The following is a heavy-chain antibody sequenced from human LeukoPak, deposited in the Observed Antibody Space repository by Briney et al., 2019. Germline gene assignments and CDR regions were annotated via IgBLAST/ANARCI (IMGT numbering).Heavy chain of an antibody. V-gene: IGHV4-34*01. CDR2: INHSGST. Sequence: SETLSLTCAVYGGSFSGYYWSWIRQPPGKGLEWIGEINHSGSTNYNPFLKSRVTISVDTSKNQFSLKLSSVTAADTAVYYCATAHGAVITTSFDYWGQGTLVTVSS. J-gene: IGHJ4*02. D-gene: IGHD3-22*01. CDR3: ATAHGAVITTSFDY. CDR1: GGSFSGYY.